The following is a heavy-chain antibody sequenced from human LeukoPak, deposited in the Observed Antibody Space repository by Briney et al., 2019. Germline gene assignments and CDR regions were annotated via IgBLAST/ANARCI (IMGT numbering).Heavy chain of an antibody. Sequence: AGGSLRLSCAASVFTVSSNYMSWVRQAPGKGLEWVSVIYSGGSTYYADSVKGRFTISRDNSKNTLYLQMNSLRAEDTAVYYCARIFSSYADYWGQGTLVTVSS. D-gene: IGHD6-6*01. J-gene: IGHJ4*02. V-gene: IGHV3-53*01. CDR2: IYSGGST. CDR1: VFTVSSNY. CDR3: ARIFSSYADY.